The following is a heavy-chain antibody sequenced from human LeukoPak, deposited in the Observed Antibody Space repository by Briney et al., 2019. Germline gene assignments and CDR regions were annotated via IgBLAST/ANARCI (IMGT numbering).Heavy chain of an antibody. CDR2: TKQDGSEK. Sequence: GGPLRLSCAASGFTFSHYWMSWVRQAPGKGLEWVANTKQDGSEKYYVDSVRGLFTISRDNAKNSLFLQMNSVRAEDTAVYFCARERLGDDIYFDLWGRGTLVTVSS. D-gene: IGHD3-3*01. CDR3: ARERLGDDIYFDL. J-gene: IGHJ2*01. V-gene: IGHV3-7*01. CDR1: GFTFSHYW.